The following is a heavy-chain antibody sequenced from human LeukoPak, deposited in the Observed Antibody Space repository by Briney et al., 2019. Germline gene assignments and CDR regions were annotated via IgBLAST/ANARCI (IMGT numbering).Heavy chain of an antibody. J-gene: IGHJ4*02. CDR3: ARGGVWGSYRYPGY. CDR2: ISYDGSNK. CDR1: GFTFSSYA. V-gene: IGHV3-30-3*01. D-gene: IGHD3-16*02. Sequence: GRSLRLSCAASGFTFSSYAMHWVRQAPGKGLEWVAVISYDGSNKYYADSVKGRFTISRDNSKNTLYLQMNSLRAEDTAVYYCARGGVWGSYRYPGYWGQGTLVTVSS.